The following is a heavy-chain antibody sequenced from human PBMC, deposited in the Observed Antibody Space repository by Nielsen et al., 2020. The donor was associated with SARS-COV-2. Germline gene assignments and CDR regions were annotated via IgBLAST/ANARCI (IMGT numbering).Heavy chain of an antibody. CDR2: IWYDASNK. CDR1: GLSIDEYA. Sequence: GESLKISCEGSGLSIDEYAMYWVRQTPGKGLEWVAVIWYDASNKYHAESVKGRFTISRDNSKNTLYLQMDSLRAEDTGVYYCARGGGSWYLDNWGQGTLVTVSS. CDR3: ARGGGSWYLDN. V-gene: IGHV3-33*07. J-gene: IGHJ4*02. D-gene: IGHD6-13*01.